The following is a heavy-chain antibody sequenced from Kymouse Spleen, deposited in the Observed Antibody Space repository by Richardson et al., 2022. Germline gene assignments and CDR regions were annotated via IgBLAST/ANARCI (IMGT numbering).Heavy chain of an antibody. J-gene: IGHJ4*02. V-gene: IGHV1-3*01. CDR2: INAGNGNT. CDR1: GYTFTSYA. CDR3: AISVDTAMVPLDY. Sequence: QVQLVQSGAEVKKPGASVKVSCKASGYTFTSYAMHWVRQAPGQRLEWMGWINAGNGNTKYSQKFQGRVTITRDTSASTAYMELSSLRSEDTAVYYCAISVDTAMVPLDYWGQGTLVTVSS. D-gene: IGHD5-18,IGHD5-18*01.